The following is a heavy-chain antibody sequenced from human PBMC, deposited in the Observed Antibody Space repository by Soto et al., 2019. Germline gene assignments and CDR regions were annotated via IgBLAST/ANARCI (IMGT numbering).Heavy chain of an antibody. Sequence: EVQLVESGGGLVQPGGSLRLSCAASGFTVSSNYMSWVRQAPGKGLEWVSVIYSGGSTYYADSVKGRFTISRDNSKNTLYLQMNSLTAEDTAVYYCARENAVAGTFDYWGQGTLVTVSS. J-gene: IGHJ4*02. CDR3: ARENAVAGTFDY. D-gene: IGHD6-19*01. CDR2: IYSGGST. V-gene: IGHV3-66*01. CDR1: GFTVSSNY.